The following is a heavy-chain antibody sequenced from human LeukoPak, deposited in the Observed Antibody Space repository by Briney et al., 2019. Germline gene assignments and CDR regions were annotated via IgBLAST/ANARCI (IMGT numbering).Heavy chain of an antibody. Sequence: ASVKVSCKASGGTFSSYAISWVRQAPGQGLEWMGRIIPILGIANYAQKFQGRVTITADKSTSTAYMELSSLGSEDTAVYYCARPPLTADSAFDIWGQGTMVTVSS. V-gene: IGHV1-69*04. CDR1: GGTFSSYA. CDR2: IIPILGIA. CDR3: ARPPLTADSAFDI. D-gene: IGHD5-18*01. J-gene: IGHJ3*02.